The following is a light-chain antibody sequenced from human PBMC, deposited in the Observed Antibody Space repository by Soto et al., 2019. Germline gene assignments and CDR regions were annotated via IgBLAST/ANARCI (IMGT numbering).Light chain of an antibody. Sequence: EIVMTQSPATLSAAPGESATLSCRASQSVSRNLAWHQQKPGQAPRLLIYGVSTRATGVPARFSGSGSGTDFTLTISRLEPEDFAVYYCQQYGSSPITFGQGTRLEIK. CDR3: QQYGSSPIT. CDR2: GVS. J-gene: IGKJ5*01. CDR1: QSVSRN. V-gene: IGKV3-15*01.